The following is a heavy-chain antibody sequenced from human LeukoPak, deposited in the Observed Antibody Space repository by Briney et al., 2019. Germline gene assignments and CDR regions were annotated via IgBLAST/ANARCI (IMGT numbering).Heavy chain of an antibody. J-gene: IGHJ6*02. CDR1: GYTFTGYY. V-gene: IGHV1-2*02. CDR3: ASAIVGPKDSSGYLTPYYYYGMDV. D-gene: IGHD3-22*01. Sequence: ASVTVSCKASGYTFTGYYMHWVRQAPGQGLEWMGWINPNSGGTNYAQKFQGRVTMTRDTSISTAYMELSRLRSDDTAVYYCASAIVGPKDSSGYLTPYYYYGMDVWGQGTTVTVSS. CDR2: INPNSGGT.